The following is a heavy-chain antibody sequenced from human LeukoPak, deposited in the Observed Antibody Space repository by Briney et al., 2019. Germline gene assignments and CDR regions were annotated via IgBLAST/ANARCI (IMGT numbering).Heavy chain of an antibody. CDR2: IYYSGST. V-gene: IGHV4-39*07. J-gene: IGHJ6*03. Sequence: SETLSLTCTVSGGSISSSNYYWGWIRQPPGTGLEWIGSIYYSGSTYYNPSLKSRITISVDTSKNQFSLKLSSVTAADTAVYYCARDRAEWDSSWYYYYYYMDVWGKGTTVTVSS. CDR1: GGSISSSNYY. CDR3: ARDRAEWDSSWYYYYYYMDV. D-gene: IGHD6-13*01.